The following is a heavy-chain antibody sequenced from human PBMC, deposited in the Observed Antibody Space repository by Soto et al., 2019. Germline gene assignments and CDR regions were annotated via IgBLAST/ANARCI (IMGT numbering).Heavy chain of an antibody. CDR3: AGTVTTYYYYGMDV. CDR1: GFTFSSYS. Sequence: EVPLVESGGGLVQPGGSLRLSCAASGFTFSSYSMNWVRQAPGKGLEWVSYISSSSSTIYYADSVKGRFTISRDNAKNSLYLQMNSLRAEDTAVYYCAGTVTTYYYYGMDVWGQGTTVTVSS. V-gene: IGHV3-48*01. CDR2: ISSSSSTI. D-gene: IGHD4-17*01. J-gene: IGHJ6*02.